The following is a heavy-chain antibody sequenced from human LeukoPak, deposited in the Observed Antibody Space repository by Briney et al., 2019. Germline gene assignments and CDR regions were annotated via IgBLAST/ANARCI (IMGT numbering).Heavy chain of an antibody. CDR1: GFTFSSYA. CDR2: ISGSGGST. CDR3: ANTRGSPLGGYYSYGMDV. Sequence: GGSLRLSCAASGFTFSSYAMTWVRQAPGKGLEWVSTISGSGGSTYYADSVKGRFTVSRDNSKNTLYLQMNSLRAEDTAVYYCANTRGSPLGGYYSYGMDVWGQGTTVTVSS. J-gene: IGHJ6*02. D-gene: IGHD3-16*01. V-gene: IGHV3-23*01.